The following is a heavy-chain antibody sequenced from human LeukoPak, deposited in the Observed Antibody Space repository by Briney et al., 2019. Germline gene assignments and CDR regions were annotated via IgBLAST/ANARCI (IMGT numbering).Heavy chain of an antibody. CDR1: GGSISSYY. Sequence: SETLSLTCTVSGGSISSYYWSWIRQPPGKGLEWIGYIYYSGSTSYNPSLKSRVTISVDTSKNQFSLKLSSVTAADTAVYYCASTRRRGYSSGWVPFDYWGQGTLVTVSS. V-gene: IGHV4-59*01. CDR3: ASTRRRGYSSGWVPFDY. CDR2: IYYSGST. D-gene: IGHD6-19*01. J-gene: IGHJ4*02.